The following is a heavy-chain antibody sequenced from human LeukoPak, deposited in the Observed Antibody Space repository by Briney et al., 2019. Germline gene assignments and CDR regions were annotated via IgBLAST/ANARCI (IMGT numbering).Heavy chain of an antibody. J-gene: IGHJ3*02. V-gene: IGHV4-34*01. Sequence: PSETLSLTCAVYGGSFSGYYWSWIRQPPGKGLEWIGEINHSGSTNYNPSLKSRVTISVDTSKNQFSLKLSSVTAADTAVYYCARLVKETYYYDSSGYALMAFDIWGQGTMVTVSS. CDR1: GGSFSGYY. CDR3: ARLVKETYYYDSSGYALMAFDI. CDR2: INHSGST. D-gene: IGHD3-22*01.